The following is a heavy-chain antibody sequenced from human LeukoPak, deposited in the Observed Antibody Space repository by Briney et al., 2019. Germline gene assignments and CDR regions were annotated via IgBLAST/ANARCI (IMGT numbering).Heavy chain of an antibody. CDR3: ASSCDYESSGYHRPSAY. CDR1: GFDVIINY. D-gene: IGHD3-22*01. Sequence: GGFLRLSCAASGFDVIINYMSWVRQAPGKGLEWVSVIYSGGNTQYGGPYYADSVKGRFTISRHNSDNTLYLEMNSLTAEDTAVYYCASSCDYESSGYHRPSAYWGQGTLVTVSA. CDR2: IYSGGNTQYGGP. J-gene: IGHJ4*02. V-gene: IGHV3-53*04.